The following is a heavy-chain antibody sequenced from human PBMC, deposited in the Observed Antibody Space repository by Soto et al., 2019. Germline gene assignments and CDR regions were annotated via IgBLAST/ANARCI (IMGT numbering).Heavy chain of an antibody. CDR3: ARARNFLTGAYKGGFYYFDY. J-gene: IGHJ4*02. Sequence: SETLSLTCTVSGDSNSSYYWSWIRQPPGKGLDWIGYISYSGSTAYNPSLKSRLTISLHTSRNQFSLALDSVTAADTAVYYCARARNFLTGAYKGGFYYFDYWGQGTLVTVSS. CDR2: ISYSGST. V-gene: IGHV4-59*01. CDR1: GDSNSSYY. D-gene: IGHD3-9*01.